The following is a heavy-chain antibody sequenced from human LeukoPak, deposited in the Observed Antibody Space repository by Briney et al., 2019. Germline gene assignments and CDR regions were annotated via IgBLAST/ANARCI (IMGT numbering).Heavy chain of an antibody. J-gene: IGHJ4*02. D-gene: IGHD2-2*01. Sequence: PSETLSLTCAVYGGSFSGYYWSWIRQPPGKGLEWIGSIYYSGSTYYNPSLKSRVTISVDTSKNQFSLKLSSVTAADTAVYYCARGDIVVVPAAPGFDYWGQGTLVTVSS. V-gene: IGHV4-34*01. CDR3: ARGDIVVVPAAPGFDY. CDR2: IYYSGST. CDR1: GGSFSGYY.